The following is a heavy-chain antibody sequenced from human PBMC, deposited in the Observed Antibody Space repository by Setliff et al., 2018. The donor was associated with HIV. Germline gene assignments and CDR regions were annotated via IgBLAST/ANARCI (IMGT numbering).Heavy chain of an antibody. CDR1: SDSIRFYY. CDR2: VYYTGST. J-gene: IGHJ5*02. CDR3: ARSLDYSGSGSYYVGWFDL. V-gene: IGHV4-59*01. D-gene: IGHD3-10*01. Sequence: SETLSLTCTVSSDSIRFYYWTWIRQPPGKGLEWIGNVYYTGSTNYNPSLKSRITISIDTSKSQFSLKLTSVAAADTAVYYCARSLDYSGSGSYYVGWFDLWGQGIPVTVSS.